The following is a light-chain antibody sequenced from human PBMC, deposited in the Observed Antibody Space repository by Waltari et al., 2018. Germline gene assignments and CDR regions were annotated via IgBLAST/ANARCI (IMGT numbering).Light chain of an antibody. J-gene: IGLJ2*01. V-gene: IGLV1-40*01. CDR2: GNN. CDR1: PPNIGAGHD. Sequence: QSVLTQPPSVSGTPGQRVTTSCSGSPPNIGAGHDVHWYQHLPGTAPKLPISGNNKRPSGVPDRFSGSKSGTSASLAITGLQADDEADYFCQSFDNMLSGGVVFGGGTKLAVL. CDR3: QSFDNMLSGGVV.